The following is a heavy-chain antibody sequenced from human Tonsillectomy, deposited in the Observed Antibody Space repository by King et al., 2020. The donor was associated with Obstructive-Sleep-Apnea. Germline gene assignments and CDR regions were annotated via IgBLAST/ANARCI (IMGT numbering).Heavy chain of an antibody. V-gene: IGHV4-59*01. CDR3: ARDRGSGAFGY. J-gene: IGHJ4*02. D-gene: IGHD3-10*01. Sequence: QLQESGPGLVKPSETLSLTCTVSGGSISSYYWSWIRQPPGKGLEWIGYIYYSGSTNYNPSLKSRVTISVDTSKNQFSLKLSSVTAADTAVYYCARDRGSGAFGYWGQGTLVTVSS. CDR2: IYYSGST. CDR1: GGSISSYY.